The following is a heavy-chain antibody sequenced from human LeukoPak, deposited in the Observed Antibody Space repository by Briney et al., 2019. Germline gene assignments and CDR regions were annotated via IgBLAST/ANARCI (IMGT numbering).Heavy chain of an antibody. D-gene: IGHD1-26*01. Sequence: PRASVKVSCKVSGYTLTELSMHWVRQAPGKGLEWVGGFDPEDGETIYAQKFQGRVTITEDTSTDTAYMELSSLRSEDTAVYYCPTVGATELDYWGQGTLVTVSS. J-gene: IGHJ4*02. CDR1: GYTLTELS. CDR3: PTVGATELDY. V-gene: IGHV1-24*01. CDR2: FDPEDGET.